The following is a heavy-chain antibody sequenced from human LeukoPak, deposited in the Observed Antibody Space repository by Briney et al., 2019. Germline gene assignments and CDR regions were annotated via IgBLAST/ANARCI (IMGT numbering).Heavy chain of an antibody. CDR1: GGSISSSSW. Sequence: PSETLSLTCAVSGGSISSSSWWSWVRQPPGKGLEWIGEIYHSGSTNYNPSLKSRVTISVDKSKNQFSLKLSSVTAADTAVYYCARGGWSYYYDSSGYYDQHFDYWGQGTLVTVSS. CDR2: IYHSGST. J-gene: IGHJ4*02. V-gene: IGHV4-4*02. CDR3: ARGGWSYYYDSSGYYDQHFDY. D-gene: IGHD3-22*01.